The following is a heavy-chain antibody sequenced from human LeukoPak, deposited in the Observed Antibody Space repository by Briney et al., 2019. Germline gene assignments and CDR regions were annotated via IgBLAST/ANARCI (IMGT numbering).Heavy chain of an antibody. CDR1: GFTFSSYA. J-gene: IGHJ4*02. CDR2: ISGSGGST. Sequence: GGSLRLSCAASGFTFSSYAMSWVRQAPGEGLEWVSGISGSGGSTKYADSVKGRFTISRDNSKNTLYLQMNSLRAEDTAVYYCAKEEYSSSYDYWGQGTLVTVSS. V-gene: IGHV3-23*01. CDR3: AKEEYSSSYDY. D-gene: IGHD6-6*01.